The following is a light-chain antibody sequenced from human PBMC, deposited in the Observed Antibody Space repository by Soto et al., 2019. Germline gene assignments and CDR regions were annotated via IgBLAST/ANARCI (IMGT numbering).Light chain of an antibody. CDR2: GAS. V-gene: IGKV3-15*01. Sequence: EIVMTQSPATLSVSPGERATLSCRASQSVSSNLAWYQQKPGQAPGLLIYGASTRATGIPARFSGSVSGTEFTLTFSSLQSEDFEVYYCQQYNNWPQTFGQGTKLEIK. CDR3: QQYNNWPQT. CDR1: QSVSSN. J-gene: IGKJ2*01.